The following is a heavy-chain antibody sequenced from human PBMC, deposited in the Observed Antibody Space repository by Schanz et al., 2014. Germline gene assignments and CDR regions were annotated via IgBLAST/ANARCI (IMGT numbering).Heavy chain of an antibody. CDR2: ISWNGGTK. J-gene: IGHJ4*02. D-gene: IGHD6-19*01. V-gene: IGHV3-9*01. CDR3: VKTDAGWRFDY. Sequence: EEQLVESGGGLVQPGRSLRLSCAASGFMFEDYDMHWVRQAPGKGLEWVSGISWNGGTKDYADSVRGRFTISRDNSRNTVYLQMNNVGVDDTATYYCVKTDAGWRFDYWGQGTLVTVSS. CDR1: GFMFEDYD.